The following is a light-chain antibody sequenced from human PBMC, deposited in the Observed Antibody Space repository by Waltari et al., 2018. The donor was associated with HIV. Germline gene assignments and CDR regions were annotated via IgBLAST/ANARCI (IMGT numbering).Light chain of an antibody. CDR1: QSVLYSSNNKNY. V-gene: IGKV4-1*01. Sequence: DIVMTQSPDSLAVSLGERATINCKSSQSVLYSSNNKNYLAWYQQKPGQPPKLLIYWASTRESGVPDRFSGSGSGTDFTLTISSLQAEDVAVYYCQQYYSTLLTFGQGTKVEI. CDR3: QQYYSTLLT. J-gene: IGKJ1*01. CDR2: WAS.